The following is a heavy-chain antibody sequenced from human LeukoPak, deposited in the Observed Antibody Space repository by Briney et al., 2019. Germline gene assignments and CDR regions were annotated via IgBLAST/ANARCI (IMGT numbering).Heavy chain of an antibody. CDR3: ARDRAYYGSGSLNDY. Sequence: GGSLRLSCAASGFTFSSYWMSWVRQAPGKGLEWVANIKQDGSEKYYVDSVKGRFTISRDNAKNSLYLQMNSLRAEDTAVYYCARDRAYYGSGSLNDYWGQGTLVTVSS. V-gene: IGHV3-7*01. J-gene: IGHJ4*02. CDR2: IKQDGSEK. CDR1: GFTFSSYW. D-gene: IGHD3-10*01.